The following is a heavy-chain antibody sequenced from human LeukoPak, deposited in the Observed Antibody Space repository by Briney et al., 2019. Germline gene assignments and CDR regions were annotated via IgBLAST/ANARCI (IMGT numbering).Heavy chain of an antibody. Sequence: SETLSLTCAVYGGSFSGYYWSWIRQPPGKGLEWIGEINHSGSTNYNPSLKSRVTISVDTSKNQFSLKLSSVTAADTAVYYCARTRARPSAFDIWGQGTMVTVSS. CDR2: INHSGST. J-gene: IGHJ3*02. CDR3: ARTRARPSAFDI. V-gene: IGHV4-34*01. CDR1: GGSFSGYY. D-gene: IGHD6-6*01.